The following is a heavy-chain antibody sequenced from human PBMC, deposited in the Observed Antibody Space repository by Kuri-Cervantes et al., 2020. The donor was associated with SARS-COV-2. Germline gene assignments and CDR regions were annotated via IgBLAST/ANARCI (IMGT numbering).Heavy chain of an antibody. CDR2: IIPMFGTA. CDR3: ARYLDWERGIDS. D-gene: IGHD3/OR15-3a*01. V-gene: IGHV1-69*13. J-gene: IGHJ4*02. CDR1: GDSFSSYS. Sequence: SVKVSCKASGDSFSSYSFNWVRQAPGQGLEWMGGIIPMFGTADYAQKFQGRVTVTADESTRTVYMELSSLRSDDTAVYYCARYLDWERGIDSWGQGTLVTVSS.